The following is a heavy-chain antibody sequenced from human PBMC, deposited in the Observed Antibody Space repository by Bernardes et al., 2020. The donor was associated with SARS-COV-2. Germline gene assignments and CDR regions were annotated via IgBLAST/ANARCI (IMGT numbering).Heavy chain of an antibody. J-gene: IGHJ5*02. CDR3: ATGPGIAGFYWFDP. V-gene: IGHV1-24*01. Sequence: ASVKVSCKVSGYTLTELSMHWVRQAPGKGLEWMGGFDPEDGETIYAQKFQGRVTMTEDTSTDTAYMELSSLRSEDTAVYYCATGPGIAGFYWFDPWGQGTLVTVSS. CDR1: GYTLTELS. CDR2: FDPEDGET. D-gene: IGHD6-13*01.